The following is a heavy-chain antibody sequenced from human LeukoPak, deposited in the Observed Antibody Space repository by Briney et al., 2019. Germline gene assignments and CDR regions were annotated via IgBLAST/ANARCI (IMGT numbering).Heavy chain of an antibody. J-gene: IGHJ4*02. CDR1: GFTFSRYW. CDR3: ARDGAARVSGSFGD. V-gene: IGHV3-7*01. Sequence: GGSLRLSCAASGFTFSRYWMSWVRQAPGKGLEWVANINQDGSEKQYVDSVKGRFAISRDNAKNSLYLQVNSLRAEDTAVYYCARDGAARVSGSFGDWGQGTLVTVAS. D-gene: IGHD3-10*01. CDR2: INQDGSEK.